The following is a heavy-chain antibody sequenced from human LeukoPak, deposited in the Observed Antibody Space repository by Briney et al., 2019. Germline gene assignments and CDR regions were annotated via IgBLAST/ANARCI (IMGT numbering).Heavy chain of an antibody. CDR3: ARGDCSSTICYSPMDV. CDR1: GGSISSYY. V-gene: IGHV4-59*08. Sequence: SETLSLTCTVSGGSISSYYWSWIRQPPGTGLEWIGYIYYSGSTNYNPSLKSRVTISVDASKNQFSLKVRSVTAADTAVYYCARGDCSSTICYSPMDVWGKGTTVTVSS. J-gene: IGHJ6*03. CDR2: IYYSGST. D-gene: IGHD2-2*01.